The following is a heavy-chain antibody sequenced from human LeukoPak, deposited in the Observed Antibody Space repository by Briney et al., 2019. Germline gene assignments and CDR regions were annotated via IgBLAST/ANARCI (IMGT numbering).Heavy chain of an antibody. D-gene: IGHD3-3*01. Sequence: GGPLRLSCAASGFTFDDYGMSWVRQAPGKGLEWVSGINWNGGSTGYADSVKGRFTISRDNAKNSLYLQMNSLRAEDTALYYCARDNLRFWSGYYPLDYWGQGILVTVSS. CDR2: INWNGGST. J-gene: IGHJ4*02. CDR3: ARDNLRFWSGYYPLDY. V-gene: IGHV3-20*04. CDR1: GFTFDDYG.